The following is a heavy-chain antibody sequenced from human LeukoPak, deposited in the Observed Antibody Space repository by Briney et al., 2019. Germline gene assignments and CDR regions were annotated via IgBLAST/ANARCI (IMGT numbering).Heavy chain of an antibody. D-gene: IGHD1-14*01. CDR3: AKPAKTDYADY. CDR1: GFTFSSYS. V-gene: IGHV3-23*01. Sequence: GGSLRLSCAASGFTFSSYSMNWVRQAPGKGLEWVSAISGSGGTTYYADSVKGRFTISRDNSKNTLYLQMNSLRAADTALYYCAKPAKTDYADYWGQGTLVTVSS. CDR2: ISGSGGTT. J-gene: IGHJ4*02.